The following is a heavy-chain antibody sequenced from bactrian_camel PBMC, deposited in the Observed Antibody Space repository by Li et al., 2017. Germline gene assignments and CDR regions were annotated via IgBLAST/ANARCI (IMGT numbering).Heavy chain of an antibody. J-gene: IGHJ4*01. Sequence: HVQLVESGGGSVQPGGSLKLSCVASGYRVKSGCMGYFRQTPGKEREVVAATGPSNTWYADSVKGRFTISRDNAEFTLYLQMNMLKPEDTAMSYRAATTATYLYCPGSRWLYDYWGQGTQVT. CDR1: GYRVKSGC. CDR3: AATTATYLYCPGSRWLYDY. V-gene: IGHV3S1*01. D-gene: IGHD1*01. CDR2: TGPSNT.